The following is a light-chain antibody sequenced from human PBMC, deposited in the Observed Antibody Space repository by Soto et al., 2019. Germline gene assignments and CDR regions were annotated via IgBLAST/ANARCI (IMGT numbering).Light chain of an antibody. CDR2: GGS. J-gene: IGKJ4*01. CDR3: QQYGSSPLT. Sequence: EIVLTQSPGTLSLSPGGRVTLSCRTSQSVSSSYLAWYQQKPGQAPRLLIYGGSSRATGIPDRFSGSGSATDFTLTIRRLEPEDFAVYYCQQYGSSPLTFGGGTKVDIK. CDR1: QSVSSSY. V-gene: IGKV3-20*01.